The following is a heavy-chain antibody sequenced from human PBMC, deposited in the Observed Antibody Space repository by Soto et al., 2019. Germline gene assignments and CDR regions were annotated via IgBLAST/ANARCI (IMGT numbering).Heavy chain of an antibody. Sequence: QVQLVQSGAEVRKPGSSVKVSCKASGGTFSSYAISWVRQAPGQGLEWMGGSIPIYGTANYAQKCQGRVTITADESTSAAYMELSSLGPEDTALYYCAIVPMVRDSTGWFDPWGQGTLVTVSS. D-gene: IGHD3-10*01. CDR3: AIVPMVRDSTGWFDP. V-gene: IGHV1-69*01. J-gene: IGHJ5*02. CDR2: SIPIYGTA. CDR1: GGTFSSYA.